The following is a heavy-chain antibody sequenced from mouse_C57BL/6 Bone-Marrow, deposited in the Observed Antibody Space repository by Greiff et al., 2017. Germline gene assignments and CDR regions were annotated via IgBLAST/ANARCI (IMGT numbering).Heavy chain of an antibody. J-gene: IGHJ2*01. CDR3: TGGTVVAHFDY. CDR2: IRLKSDNYAT. D-gene: IGHD1-1*01. CDR1: GFTFSNYW. V-gene: IGHV6-3*01. Sequence: EVKLVESGGGLVQPGGSMKLSCVASGFTFSNYWMNWVRQSPEKGLEWVAQIRLKSDNYATHYAESVKGRFTISRDDSKSSVYLQMNNLRAEDTGIYYCTGGTVVAHFDYWGQGTTLTVSS.